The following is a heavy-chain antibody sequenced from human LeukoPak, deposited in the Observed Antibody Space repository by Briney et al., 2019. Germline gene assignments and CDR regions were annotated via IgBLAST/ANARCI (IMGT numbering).Heavy chain of an antibody. CDR1: GYSFTTYW. J-gene: IGHJ4*02. CDR2: IYPGDSTT. CDR3: ARHYYDSSGYRGYYFDY. D-gene: IGHD3-22*01. V-gene: IGHV5-51*01. Sequence: GESLKISCKGSGYSFTTYWIGWVRQMPGKGLEWMGIIYPGDSTTRYSPSFQGQVTISADKSLSAAYLQWSSLKASDTAIYYCARHYYDSSGYRGYYFDYWGQGTLVTVSS.